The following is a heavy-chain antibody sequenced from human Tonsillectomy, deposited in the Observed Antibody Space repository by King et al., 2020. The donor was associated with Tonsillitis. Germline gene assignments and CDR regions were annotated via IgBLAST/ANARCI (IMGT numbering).Heavy chain of an antibody. V-gene: IGHV1-58*02. J-gene: IGHJ6*02. CDR3: AAGYYDYVWGSYRYAGLGYYNGMDV. CDR2: IVVGSGDT. CDR1: GFTFTSSP. D-gene: IGHD3-16*02. Sequence: KQLVQSGPEVKKPGTSVKVSCKASGFTFTSSPMQWVRQARGQRLEWIGWIVVGSGDTNYAQKFQKRVTITRDMSTSTAYMGLSSLRSEDTAVYYCAAGYYDYVWGSYRYAGLGYYNGMDVWGQGTTVTVSS.